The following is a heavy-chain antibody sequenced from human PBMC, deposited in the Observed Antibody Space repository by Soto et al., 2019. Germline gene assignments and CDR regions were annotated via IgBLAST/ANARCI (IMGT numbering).Heavy chain of an antibody. D-gene: IGHD3-16*01. J-gene: IGHJ4*02. V-gene: IGHV1-18*01. Sequence: QVQLMQSGAEVRRPGTSMRISCTTSGYNFNTYGIIWVRQAPGQGLGWMGWISGYNGYTKYAQNFEDRVTLSTDPSTSTAFLELRNLRSGDTALYFCARDRDYSHTDADIDYWGQGTLVTVSS. CDR3: ARDRDYSHTDADIDY. CDR1: GYNFNTYG. CDR2: ISGYNGYT.